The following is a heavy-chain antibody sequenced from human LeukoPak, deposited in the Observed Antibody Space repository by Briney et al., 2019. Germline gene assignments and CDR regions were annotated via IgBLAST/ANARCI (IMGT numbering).Heavy chain of an antibody. V-gene: IGHV4-39*07. CDR1: GGSISSSSYY. Sequence: SETLSLTCTVSGGSISSSSYYWGWIRQPPGKGLEWIGSIYYSGSTYYNPSLKSRVTISVDTSKNQFSLKLSSVTAADTAVYYCARGSVWTNAFDIWGQGTMVTVSS. CDR2: IYYSGST. CDR3: ARGSVWTNAFDI. D-gene: IGHD3-10*01. J-gene: IGHJ3*02.